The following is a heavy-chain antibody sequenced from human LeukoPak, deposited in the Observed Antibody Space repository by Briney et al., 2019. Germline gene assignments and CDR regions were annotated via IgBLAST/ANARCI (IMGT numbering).Heavy chain of an antibody. V-gene: IGHV4-39*07. Sequence: PSETLSLTCNVSGGSISSSSYYWGWVRQPPGKGLEWIGSMFYGGTTYYNPSLKSRVTISVDTSEDQFSLKLSSVTAADTDVYSCARGRYGGYFDYWGQGTLVTVSS. CDR2: MFYGGTT. CDR1: GGSISSSSYY. J-gene: IGHJ4*02. CDR3: ARGRYGGYFDY. D-gene: IGHD3-10*01.